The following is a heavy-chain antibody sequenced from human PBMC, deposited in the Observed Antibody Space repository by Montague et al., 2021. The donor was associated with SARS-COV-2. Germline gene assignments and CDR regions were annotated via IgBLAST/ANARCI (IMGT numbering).Heavy chain of an antibody. V-gene: IGHV3-23*01. D-gene: IGHD1-26*01. Sequence: SLRLSCPASGFTFSSYAMSWVRQAPGKGLEWVSTITGSGGSTYYADSVKGRFTISRDNSKNTLYLQMNSLRAEDTAVDYCAKGGVWERRGLTTFDYWGQGTLVTVSS. J-gene: IGHJ4*01. CDR1: GFTFSSYA. CDR2: ITGSGGST. CDR3: AKGGVWERRGLTTFDY.